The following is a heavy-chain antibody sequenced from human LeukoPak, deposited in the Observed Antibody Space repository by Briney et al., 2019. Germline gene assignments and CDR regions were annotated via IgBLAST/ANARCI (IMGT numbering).Heavy chain of an antibody. CDR3: ARSGIVGAAANY. CDR2: IIPIFGTA. V-gene: IGHV1-69*05. Sequence: SVKVSCKASGYTFTSYGISWVRQAPGQGLEWMGGIIPIFGTANYAQKFQGRVTITTDESTSTAYMELSSLRSEDTAVYYCARSGIVGAAANYWGQGTLVTVSS. CDR1: GYTFTSYG. D-gene: IGHD1-26*01. J-gene: IGHJ4*02.